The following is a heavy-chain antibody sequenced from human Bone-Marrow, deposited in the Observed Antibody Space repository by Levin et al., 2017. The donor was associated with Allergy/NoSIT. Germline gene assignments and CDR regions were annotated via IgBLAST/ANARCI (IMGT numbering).Heavy chain of an antibody. D-gene: IGHD2-2*01. CDR3: AHRRPAASMQYFDF. CDR1: GFSLSATGVG. J-gene: IGHJ4*02. Sequence: SGPTLVKPPQTLTLTCAFSGFSLSATGVGVGWIRQPPGKALEWLALIYWDDDQSYSPSLKSRLTITKDTSKNQVVLTMTNMDPVDTGTYYCAHRRPAASMQYFDFWGQGTLVTVSS. CDR2: IYWDDDQ. V-gene: IGHV2-5*02.